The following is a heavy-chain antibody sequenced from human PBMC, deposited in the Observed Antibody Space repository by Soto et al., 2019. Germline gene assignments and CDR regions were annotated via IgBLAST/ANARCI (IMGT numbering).Heavy chain of an antibody. D-gene: IGHD2-15*01. CDR1: GGSFSGYY. J-gene: IGHJ4*02. CDR2: INHSGSS. CDR3: ARQSCSGGSCYSAFDY. Sequence: SETLSLTCAVYGGSFSGYYWSWIRQPPGMGLEWIGEINHSGSSNYNPSLKSRVTIPVDTSKNQFSLKLSSVTAADTAVYYCARQSCSGGSCYSAFDYWGQGTLVTVSS. V-gene: IGHV4-34*01.